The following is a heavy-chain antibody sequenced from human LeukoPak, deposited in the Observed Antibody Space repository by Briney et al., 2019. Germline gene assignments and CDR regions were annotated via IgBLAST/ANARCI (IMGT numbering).Heavy chain of an antibody. CDR2: INPNSGGT. J-gene: IGHJ4*02. Sequence: ASVKVSCKASGYTFTGYYMHWVRQAPGQGLEWMGWINPNSGGTNYAQKFQGRVTMTRDTSISTAYMELSRLRSDDTAVYYCARDYSSSTDYSVDYWGQGTLVTVSS. CDR1: GYTFTGYY. D-gene: IGHD6-13*01. CDR3: ARDYSSSTDYSVDY. V-gene: IGHV1-2*02.